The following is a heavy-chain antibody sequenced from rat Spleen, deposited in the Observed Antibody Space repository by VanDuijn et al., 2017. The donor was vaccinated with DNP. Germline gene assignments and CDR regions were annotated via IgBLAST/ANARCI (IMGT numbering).Heavy chain of an antibody. V-gene: IGHV4-2*01. Sequence: EVKLVESGGGLVQPGRSLKLSCAASGFNFNDYWMGWVRQAPGKGLEWIGEINQDSSTKKFAPSLKDKITISRDNAQNTVYLQMSNLGSEDTAIYYCARGGSSYNWFAYWGQGTLVTVSS. J-gene: IGHJ3*01. CDR3: ARGGSSYNWFAY. D-gene: IGHD1-3*01. CDR1: GFNFNDYW. CDR2: INQDSSTK.